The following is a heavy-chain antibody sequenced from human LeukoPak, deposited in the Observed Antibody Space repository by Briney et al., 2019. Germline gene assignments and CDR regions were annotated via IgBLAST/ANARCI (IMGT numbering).Heavy chain of an antibody. D-gene: IGHD1-26*01. CDR3: ARRGGSYYLP. J-gene: IGHJ5*02. V-gene: IGHV4-34*01. CDR1: GGSFSGYY. CDR2: INHSGST. Sequence: SETLSLTCAVYGGSFSGYYWNWIRQPPGKGLEWIGEINHSGSTNYNPSLKSRVTISVDTSKNQFSLKLSSVTAADTAVYYCARRGGSYYLPWGQGTLVTVSS.